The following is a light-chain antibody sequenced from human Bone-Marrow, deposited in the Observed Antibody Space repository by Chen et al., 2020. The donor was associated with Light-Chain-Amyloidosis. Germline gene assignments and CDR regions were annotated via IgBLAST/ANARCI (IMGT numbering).Light chain of an antibody. CDR1: QSVSSN. Sequence: ELVMTQPPATLSVSPGARAPLPCRASQSVSSNLAWYQQKPGQAPRLLIYGASTRATGIPARFSGSGSGTDFTLTISSIEAEDFAVYSCQQYNQWPKTFGRGTKVEI. CDR2: GAS. CDR3: QQYNQWPKT. V-gene: IGKV3-15*01. J-gene: IGKJ1*01.